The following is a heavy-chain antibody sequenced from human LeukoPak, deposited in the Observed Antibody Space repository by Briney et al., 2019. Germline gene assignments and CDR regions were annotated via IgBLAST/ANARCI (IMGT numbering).Heavy chain of an antibody. CDR1: GFTFSSYG. CDR3: AKGDYYGMDV. CDR2: ISYDGSNK. V-gene: IGHV3-30*18. Sequence: GGSLRLSCAASGFTFSSYGMHWVRQAPGKGLEWVAVISYDGSNKYYADSVKGRFTISRDNSKNTLYLQMNSLRAEDTAVYYCAKGDYYGMDVWGQGTTVTVSS. J-gene: IGHJ6*02.